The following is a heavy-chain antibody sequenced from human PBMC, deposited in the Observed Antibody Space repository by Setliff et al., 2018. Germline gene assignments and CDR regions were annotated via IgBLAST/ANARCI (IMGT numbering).Heavy chain of an antibody. CDR2: ISPYSGKT. Sequence: ASVKVSCKASGYTFSDYGISWVRLAPGQGLEWMGWISPYSGKTFYAPHFQDRVTMTTDTSTGTAYMEVTSLRFDDTAVYYCSRLVRYCTTTTCQRLSGDEYWGQGTLVTVSS. CDR1: GYTFSDYG. J-gene: IGHJ4*02. CDR3: SRLVRYCTTTTCQRLSGDEY. V-gene: IGHV1-18*01. D-gene: IGHD2-2*01.